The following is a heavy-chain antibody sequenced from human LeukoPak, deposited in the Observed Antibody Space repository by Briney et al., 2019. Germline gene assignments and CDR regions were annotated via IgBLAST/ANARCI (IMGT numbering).Heavy chain of an antibody. CDR1: GGSFSGYY. J-gene: IGHJ4*02. CDR3: ARARTIFGVVIGYFDY. Sequence: SETLSLTCAVYGGSFSGYYWSWIRQPPGKGLEWIGEINHSGSTNYNPSLKSRVTISVDTSKNQFSLKLSSVTAADTAVYYCARARTIFGVVIGYFDYWGQGTLVTVSS. CDR2: INHSGST. D-gene: IGHD3-3*01. V-gene: IGHV4-34*01.